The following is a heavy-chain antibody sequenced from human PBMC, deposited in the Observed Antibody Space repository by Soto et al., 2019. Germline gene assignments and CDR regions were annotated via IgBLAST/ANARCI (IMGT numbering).Heavy chain of an antibody. J-gene: IGHJ6*02. CDR2: INHSGST. V-gene: IGHV4-34*01. Sequence: SETLSLTCAVYGGSFSGYYWSWIRQPPGKGLEWIGEINHSGSTNYNPSLKSRVTISVDTSKNQFSLKLSSVTAADTAVYYCARTYYDFWSGYFGPYGMDVWGQGTTVTVSS. CDR3: ARTYYDFWSGYFGPYGMDV. CDR1: GGSFSGYY. D-gene: IGHD3-3*01.